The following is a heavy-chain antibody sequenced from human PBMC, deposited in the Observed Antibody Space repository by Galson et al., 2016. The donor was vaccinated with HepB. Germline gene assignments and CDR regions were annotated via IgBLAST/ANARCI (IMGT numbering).Heavy chain of an antibody. CDR3: ARAAFYKPSGGGNWFDL. Sequence: SVKVSCKASGYPFTSYGITWVRQAPGQGLEWLGWIQPNSPKTNYAQKLQGRATLTTETSTSTAYMELRSLRSDDTAVYYCARAAFYKPSGGGNWFDLWGQGTLVTVSS. J-gene: IGHJ5*02. CDR2: IQPNSPKT. V-gene: IGHV1-18*01. CDR1: GYPFTSYG. D-gene: IGHD3-3*02.